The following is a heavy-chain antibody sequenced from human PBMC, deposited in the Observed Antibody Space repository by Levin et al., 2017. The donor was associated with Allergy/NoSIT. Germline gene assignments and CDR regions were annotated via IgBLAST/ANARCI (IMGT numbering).Heavy chain of an antibody. CDR1: GFTFSSYG. CDR2: ISYDGSNK. V-gene: IGHV3-30*18. Sequence: LSLTCAASGFTFSSYGMHWVRQAPGKGLEWVAVISYDGSNKYYADSVKGRFTISRDNSKNTLYLQMNSLRAEDTAVYYCAKDYSEGYCSGGSCYSPVGYWGQGTLVTVSS. J-gene: IGHJ4*02. CDR3: AKDYSEGYCSGGSCYSPVGY. D-gene: IGHD2-15*01.